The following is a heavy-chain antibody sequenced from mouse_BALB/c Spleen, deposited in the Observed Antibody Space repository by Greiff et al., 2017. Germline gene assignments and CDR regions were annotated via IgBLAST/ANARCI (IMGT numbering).Heavy chain of an antibody. D-gene: IGHD3-2*01. V-gene: IGHV1-31*01. J-gene: IGHJ3*01. CDR3: ARDSSGYF. CDR1: GYSFTGYY. Sequence: VHVKQSGPDLVKPGASVKISCKASGYSFTGYYLHWVKQSHVKSLEWIGRINPYNGATNYNQNFKDKASLTVDKSSSTAYMELHSLTSEDSAVYYCARDSSGYFWGQGTLVTVSA. CDR2: INPYNGAT.